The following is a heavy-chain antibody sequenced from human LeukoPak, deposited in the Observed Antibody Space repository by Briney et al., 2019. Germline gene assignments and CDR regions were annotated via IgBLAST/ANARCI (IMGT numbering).Heavy chain of an antibody. D-gene: IGHD3-10*01. V-gene: IGHV1-2*02. CDR2: INPNSGGT. CDR3: ARAGGGRFGESWNYYNGMDV. J-gene: IGHJ6*02. CDR1: GYTFTGYF. Sequence: GASVKVSCKASGYTFTGYFMHWVRQAPGQGLEWMGWINPNSGGTNYAQKFQGRVTMTRDTSISTAYMELNSLSSDDTAVYFCARAGGGRFGESWNYYNGMDVWGQGTTVTASS.